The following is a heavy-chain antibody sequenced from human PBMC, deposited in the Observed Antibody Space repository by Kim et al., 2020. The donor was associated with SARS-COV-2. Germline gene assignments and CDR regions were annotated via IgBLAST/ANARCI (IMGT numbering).Heavy chain of an antibody. CDR2: ISSSSSYI. CDR3: ARGEDEQYYYDSSGRNFDL. D-gene: IGHD3-22*01. V-gene: IGHV3-21*01. Sequence: GGSLRLSCAASGFTFSSYSMNWVRQAPGKGLEWVSSISSSSSYIYYADSVKGRFTISRDNAKNSLYLQMNSLRAEDTAVYYCARGEDEQYYYDSSGRNFDLWGRGTLVTVSS. CDR1: GFTFSSYS. J-gene: IGHJ2*01.